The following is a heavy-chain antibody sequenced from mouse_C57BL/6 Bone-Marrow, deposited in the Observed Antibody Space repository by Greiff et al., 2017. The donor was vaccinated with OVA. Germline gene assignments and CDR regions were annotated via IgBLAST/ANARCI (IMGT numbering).Heavy chain of an antibody. CDR2: IDPSDSET. CDR1: GYTFTSYW. Sequence: QVQLQQPGAELVRPGSSVKLSCKASGYTFTSYWMHWVKQRPIQGLEWIGNIDPSDSETHYNQKFKDKATLTVDKSSSTAYMQLSSLTSEDSAVYYCARSCSSYPQAWFAYWGQGTLVTVSA. CDR3: ARSCSSYPQAWFAY. V-gene: IGHV1-52*01. J-gene: IGHJ3*01. D-gene: IGHD1-1*01.